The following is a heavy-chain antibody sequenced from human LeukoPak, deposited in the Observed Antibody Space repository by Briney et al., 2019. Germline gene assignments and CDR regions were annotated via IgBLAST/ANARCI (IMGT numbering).Heavy chain of an antibody. Sequence: GGSLRLSCAASGFTVGSNYMSWVRQAPGKGLECVSVIYSGGNTYYADSVKGRFTISRDNSKNTLYLQMNSLRAEDTGVYYCARDSPITYYYDSSGSYYGVWGQGTLVTVSS. CDR1: GFTVGSNY. CDR2: IYSGGNT. V-gene: IGHV3-66*01. J-gene: IGHJ4*02. D-gene: IGHD3-22*01. CDR3: ARDSPITYYYDSSGSYYGV.